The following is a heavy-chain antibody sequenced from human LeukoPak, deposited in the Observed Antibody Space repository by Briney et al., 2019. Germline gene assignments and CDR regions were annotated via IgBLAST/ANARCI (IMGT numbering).Heavy chain of an antibody. Sequence: SETLSLTCTVSGGSISGYYWSWIRQHPGKGLEWIGYIYYSGSTYYNPSLKSRVTISVDTSKNQFSLKLSSVTAADTAVYYCATAASYYFDYWGQGTLVTVSS. V-gene: IGHV4-31*03. D-gene: IGHD2-2*01. CDR3: ATAASYYFDY. J-gene: IGHJ4*02. CDR2: IYYSGST. CDR1: GGSISGYY.